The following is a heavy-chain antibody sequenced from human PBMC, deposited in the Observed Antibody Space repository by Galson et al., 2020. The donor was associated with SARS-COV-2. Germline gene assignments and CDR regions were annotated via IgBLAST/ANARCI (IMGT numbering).Heavy chain of an antibody. D-gene: IGHD3-22*01. CDR3: ARDRIDGSGYYFDY. CDR2: INPNSGGT. Sequence: ASVTVSCKASGYTFTGYYMHWVRQAPGQGLEWMGWINPNSGGTNYAQKFQGRVTMTRDTSISTAYMELSRLRSDDTAVYYCARDRIDGSGYYFDYWGQGTLVTVSS. J-gene: IGHJ4*02. V-gene: IGHV1-2*02. CDR1: GYTFTGYY.